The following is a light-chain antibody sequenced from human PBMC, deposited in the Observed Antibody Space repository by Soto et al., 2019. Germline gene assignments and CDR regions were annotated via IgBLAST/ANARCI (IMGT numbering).Light chain of an antibody. CDR1: SSNIGNNY. Sequence: QSVVTQPPSVSAAPGQKVTISCSGSSSNIGNNYVSWYQQLPGTAPKLLIYDNNKRPSGIPDRFSGSKSGTSATLGIIGRQTGDEADYYYGTWDSSLTTVVFGGGTKLTVL. J-gene: IGLJ2*01. CDR2: DNN. V-gene: IGLV1-51*01. CDR3: GTWDSSLTTVV.